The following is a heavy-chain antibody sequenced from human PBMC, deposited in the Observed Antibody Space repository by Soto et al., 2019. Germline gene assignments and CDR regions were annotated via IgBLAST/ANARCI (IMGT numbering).Heavy chain of an antibody. Sequence: QVQLVQSGAEVKKPGSSVKVSCKASGGTFSSYAISWVRQAPGQGREWMGGIIPIFGTANYAQKFQGRVTITADESTSTAYMELSSLRSEDTAVYYCAYLLSYYYDSSGYYYYYYGMDVWGQGTTVTVSS. CDR2: IIPIFGTA. V-gene: IGHV1-69*01. D-gene: IGHD3-22*01. CDR1: GGTFSSYA. J-gene: IGHJ6*02. CDR3: AYLLSYYYDSSGYYYYYYGMDV.